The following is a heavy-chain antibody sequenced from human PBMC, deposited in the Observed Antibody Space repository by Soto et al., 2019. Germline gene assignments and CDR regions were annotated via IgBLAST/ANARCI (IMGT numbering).Heavy chain of an antibody. CDR2: ISGSGGST. Sequence: GGSLRLSCAASGFTFSSYAMSWVRQAPGKGLEWVSAISGSGGSTYYADSVKGRFTISRDNSKNTLYLQMNSLRAEDTAVYYCARTHSSSWTGYYYYGMDVWGQGTTVTVSS. J-gene: IGHJ6*02. CDR3: ARTHSSSWTGYYYYGMDV. D-gene: IGHD6-13*01. V-gene: IGHV3-23*01. CDR1: GFTFSSYA.